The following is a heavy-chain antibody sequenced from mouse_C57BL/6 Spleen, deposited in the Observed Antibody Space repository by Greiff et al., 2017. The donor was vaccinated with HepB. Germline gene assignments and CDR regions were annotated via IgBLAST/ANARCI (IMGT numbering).Heavy chain of an antibody. CDR2: ISDGGSYT. D-gene: IGHD3-2*02. Sequence: DVHLVESGGGLVKPGGSLKLSCAASGFTFSSYAMSWVRQTPEKRLEWVATISDGGSYTYYPDNVKGRFTISRDNAKNNLYLQMSHLKSEDTAMYYCARIGTSSGYYAMDYWGQGTSVTVSS. J-gene: IGHJ4*01. CDR1: GFTFSSYA. CDR3: ARIGTSSGYYAMDY. V-gene: IGHV5-4*01.